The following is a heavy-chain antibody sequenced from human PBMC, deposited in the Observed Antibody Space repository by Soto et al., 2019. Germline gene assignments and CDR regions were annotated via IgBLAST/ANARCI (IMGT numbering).Heavy chain of an antibody. D-gene: IGHD6-13*01. CDR3: ARDGRAAAGTGIYGMDV. V-gene: IGHV1-18*04. Sequence: QVQLVQSGAEVKKPGASVKVSCKASGYTFTSYGISWVRQAPGQGLEWMGWISAYTGNTNYAQKLQGRVTMPTDPSTSTAYMEQRSLRSDDTAVYYCARDGRAAAGTGIYGMDVWGQETTVTASS. CDR2: ISAYTGNT. CDR1: GYTFTSYG. J-gene: IGHJ6*02.